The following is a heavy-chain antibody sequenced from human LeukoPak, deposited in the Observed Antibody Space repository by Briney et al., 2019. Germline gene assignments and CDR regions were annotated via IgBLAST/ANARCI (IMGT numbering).Heavy chain of an antibody. V-gene: IGHV3-48*04. CDR1: GFTFSSYS. J-gene: IGHJ3*02. CDR3: ARRAYDAFDI. Sequence: GGSLRLSCAASGFTFSSYSMNWVRQAPGKGLEWVSYVSSRSSTIYYADSVKGRFTISRDNAKISLYLQMNSLRAEDTAVYYCARRAYDAFDIWGQGTMVTVSS. CDR2: VSSRSSTI.